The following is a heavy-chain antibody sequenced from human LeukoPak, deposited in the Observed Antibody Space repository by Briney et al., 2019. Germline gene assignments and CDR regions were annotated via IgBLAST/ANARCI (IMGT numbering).Heavy chain of an antibody. CDR3: ARGLRSGSYYRNNWFDP. CDR2: INHSGST. J-gene: IGHJ5*02. CDR1: GGSFSGYH. V-gene: IGHV4-34*01. D-gene: IGHD3-10*01. Sequence: SETLSLTCAVYGGSFSGYHWSWIRQPPGKGLEWIGEINHSGSTNYNPSLKSRVTISVDTSKNQFSLTLSSVTAADTAVYYCARGLRSGSYYRNNWFDPWGQGTLVTVSS.